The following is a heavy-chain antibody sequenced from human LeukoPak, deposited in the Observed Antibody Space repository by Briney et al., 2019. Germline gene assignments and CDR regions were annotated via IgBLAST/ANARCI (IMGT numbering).Heavy chain of an antibody. CDR2: MNPNSGNT. J-gene: IGHJ6*03. V-gene: IGHV1-8*01. CDR1: GYTFTSYD. D-gene: IGHD3-3*01. CDR3: ARLISQIYDFWSGYYYYMDV. Sequence: ASVKVSCEASGYTFTSYDINWVRQATGQGLEWMGWMNPNSGNTGYAQKFQGRVTMTRNTSISTAYMELSSLRSEDTAVYYCARLISQIYDFWSGYYYYMDVWGKGTTVTVSS.